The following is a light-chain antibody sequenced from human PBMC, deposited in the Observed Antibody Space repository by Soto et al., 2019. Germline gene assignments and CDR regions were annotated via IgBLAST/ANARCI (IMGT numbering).Light chain of an antibody. V-gene: IGKV1-5*03. Sequence: DIQLTQSPSTLSASVGDRVTMTCRASQSISSWLAWYQQKQGKAPNLLIYKTSNLESRVPSRFSGSGSGTEFTLTIISLQPDDFATYYCQYYNDYCWTFGQGTKVEIK. CDR2: KTS. CDR1: QSISSW. J-gene: IGKJ1*01. CDR3: QYYNDYCWT.